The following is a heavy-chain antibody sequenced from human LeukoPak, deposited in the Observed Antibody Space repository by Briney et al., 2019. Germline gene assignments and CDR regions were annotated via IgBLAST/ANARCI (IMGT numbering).Heavy chain of an antibody. CDR3: AKVIIAVAGWFDP. V-gene: IGHV4-4*01. D-gene: IGHD6-19*01. CDR1: GGSISSSNW. Sequence: SETLSLTCAVSGGSISSSNWWSWVRQPPGKGLEWIGEIYHSGSTNYNPSLKSRVTISVDKSKNQFSLKLSSVTAADTAVYCCAKVIIAVAGWFDPWGQGTLVTVSS. J-gene: IGHJ5*02. CDR2: IYHSGST.